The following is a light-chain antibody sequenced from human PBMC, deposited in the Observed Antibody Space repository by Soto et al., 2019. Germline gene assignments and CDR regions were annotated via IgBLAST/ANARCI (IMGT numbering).Light chain of an antibody. J-gene: IGLJ1*01. CDR2: EVS. V-gene: IGLV2-14*01. CDR3: RSYTSSSALV. Sequence: QSALTQPASVSGSPGQSITISCTGTNSDVGGYNYVSWYQQHPDTVPKLIIFEVSNRPSGVSPRFSGSKSGNTASLTISGLQAEDEADYYCRSYTSSSALVFGTGTKVTVL. CDR1: NSDVGGYNY.